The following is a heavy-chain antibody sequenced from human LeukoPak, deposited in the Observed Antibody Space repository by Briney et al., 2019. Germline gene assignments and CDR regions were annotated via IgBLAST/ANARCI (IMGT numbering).Heavy chain of an antibody. D-gene: IGHD3-22*01. CDR3: AKDTDYDSSGGFDY. J-gene: IGHJ4*02. CDR2: ISWNSGSI. V-gene: IGHV3-9*03. CDR1: GFTFDDYA. Sequence: GGSLRLSCAASGFTFDDYAMHWVRQAPGKGLEWVSGISWNSGSIGYVDSVKGRFTISRDNAKNSLYLQMNSLRAEDMALYYCAKDTDYDSSGGFDYWGQGTLVTVSS.